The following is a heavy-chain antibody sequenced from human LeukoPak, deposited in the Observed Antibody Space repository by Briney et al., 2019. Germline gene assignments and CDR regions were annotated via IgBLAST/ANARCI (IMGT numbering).Heavy chain of an antibody. CDR1: GFTFDDYA. CDR3: AKDIQAYPPIAYCGGDCSPPGLDV. CDR2: ISWNSGSI. J-gene: IGHJ6*02. Sequence: GGSLRLSCAASGFTFDDYAMHWVRQAPGKDLEWVSGISWNSGSIGYADSVKGRFTISRDNAKNSLYLQMNSLRAEDTALYYCAKDIQAYPPIAYCGGDCSPPGLDVWGQGTTVTVSS. D-gene: IGHD2-21*02. V-gene: IGHV3-9*01.